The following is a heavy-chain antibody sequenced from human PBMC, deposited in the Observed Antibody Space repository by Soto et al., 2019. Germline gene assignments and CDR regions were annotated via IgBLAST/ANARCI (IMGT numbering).Heavy chain of an antibody. CDR3: AKDFTPDSRWDIDY. V-gene: IGHV3-23*01. CDR1: GLTFSIYT. J-gene: IGHJ4*02. CDR2: IYGNGRST. D-gene: IGHD1-26*01. Sequence: EVQLLESGGGLVQPAGYLRLSCAASGLTFSIYTLSWFRQAPGKGLEWVSSIYGNGRSTFYSASVKGRFTISRDNSGNTVYLQMSSLRAEDTAIYYCAKDFTPDSRWDIDYWGQGSLVTVSS.